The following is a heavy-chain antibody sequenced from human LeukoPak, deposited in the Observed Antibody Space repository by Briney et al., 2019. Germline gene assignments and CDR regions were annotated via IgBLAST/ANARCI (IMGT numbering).Heavy chain of an antibody. J-gene: IGHJ6*03. Sequence: GGSLRLSCSASGFTFSSYAMSWVRQAPGKGLKWVSTINDNGAAPYHADSVKGRFTISRDNSYNTVSLQMNSLRDEDTGVYYCAKGLKTGVGPYKGYHYYMDVWGKGATVTVSS. CDR2: INDNGAAP. CDR3: AKGLKTGVGPYKGYHYYMDV. D-gene: IGHD3-10*01. V-gene: IGHV3-23*01. CDR1: GFTFSSYA.